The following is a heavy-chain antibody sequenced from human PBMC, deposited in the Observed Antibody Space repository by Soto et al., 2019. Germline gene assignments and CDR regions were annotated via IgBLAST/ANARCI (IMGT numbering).Heavy chain of an antibody. V-gene: IGHV4-59*08. CDR2: IYYSGST. J-gene: IGHJ4*02. Sequence: SETLSLTCTVTGGSIRSYYWSLIRQPPGKGLEWIGYIYYSGSTNYNPSLKSRVTISVDTSKNQLSLKLSSVTAADTAVYYCARRYGYYFDYWGQGTLVTVS. CDR1: GGSIRSYY. CDR3: ARRYGYYFDY. D-gene: IGHD4-17*01.